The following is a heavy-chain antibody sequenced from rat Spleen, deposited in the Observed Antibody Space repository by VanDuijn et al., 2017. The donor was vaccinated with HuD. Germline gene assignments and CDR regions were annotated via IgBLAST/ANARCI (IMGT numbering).Heavy chain of an antibody. CDR3: ARQRTLYYFDY. V-gene: IGHV5-29*01. CDR2: ISYDGTST. Sequence: EVQLVESGGGLVQPGRSLKLSCAASGFTFSDYYMAWVRQAPTKGLEWVATISYDGTSTYYRDSVKGRFTISRDNPKSTLYLQMDSLGSEDTATYYCARQRTLYYFDYWGQGVMVPVSS. CDR1: GFTFSDYY. D-gene: IGHD3-1*01. J-gene: IGHJ2*01.